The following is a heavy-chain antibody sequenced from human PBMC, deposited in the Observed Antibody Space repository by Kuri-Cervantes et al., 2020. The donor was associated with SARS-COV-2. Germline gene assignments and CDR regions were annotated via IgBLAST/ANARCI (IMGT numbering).Heavy chain of an antibody. Sequence: SCAISGDIVSSKSAAWNWIGQSPSRGIEWLGRTYYRSKWYNDYAVSVKSRITINADTSTNQFSLQLKSVTPEDTAVYFCARGRGLETHIDAFDIWGQGTLVTVSS. CDR1: GDIVSSKSAA. CDR3: ARGRGLETHIDAFDI. V-gene: IGHV6-1*01. J-gene: IGHJ3*02. CDR2: TYYRSKWYN. D-gene: IGHD6-19*01.